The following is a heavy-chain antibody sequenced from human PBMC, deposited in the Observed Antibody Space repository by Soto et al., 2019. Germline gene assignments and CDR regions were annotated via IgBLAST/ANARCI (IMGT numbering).Heavy chain of an antibody. Sequence: EVQLVESGGDLVQPGGSLRLSCAASGFTVSSNYMSWVSQAPGKGLEWISIIYSAGNTYYADSVKGRFTISRDNSKNTRYLKMNSLGAEDTAVYYCARDFVVGGPTINYYYGMDVWGQGTTVTVSS. J-gene: IGHJ6*02. CDR3: ARDFVVGGPTINYYYGMDV. CDR2: IYSAGNT. CDR1: GFTVSSNY. D-gene: IGHD1-26*01. V-gene: IGHV3-66*01.